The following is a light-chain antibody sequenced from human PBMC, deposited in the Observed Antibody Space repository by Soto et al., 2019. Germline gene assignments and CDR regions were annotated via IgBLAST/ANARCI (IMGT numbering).Light chain of an antibody. CDR2: EAS. J-gene: IGKJ4*01. Sequence: DIQMTQSPSSLSASVGDRVTITCQASQDITNDLNWYQQKPGKAPKVLIYEASNLKTVVPSRFSGSGAGTDFTFTISSLQPEDLATYFCQQYDNVPLTFGGGTKVESK. CDR1: QDITND. CDR3: QQYDNVPLT. V-gene: IGKV1-33*01.